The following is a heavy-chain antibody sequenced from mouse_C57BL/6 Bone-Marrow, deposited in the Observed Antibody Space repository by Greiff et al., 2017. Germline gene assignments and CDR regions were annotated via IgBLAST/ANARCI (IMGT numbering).Heavy chain of an antibody. CDR2: ISYSGST. CDR1: GYSITSYY. J-gene: IGHJ2*01. Sequence: EVKLMESGPGLAKPSQSLSLTCSVTGYSITSYYWNWIRKFPGNKLEYMGYISYSGSTYYTPPIQSRISITRDTSKNRYDLQVNSVTTEDTATDYCARSPIVTTEYYFDVWGQGTTLTVSS. D-gene: IGHD2-12*01. CDR3: ARSPIVTTEYYFDV. V-gene: IGHV3-8*01.